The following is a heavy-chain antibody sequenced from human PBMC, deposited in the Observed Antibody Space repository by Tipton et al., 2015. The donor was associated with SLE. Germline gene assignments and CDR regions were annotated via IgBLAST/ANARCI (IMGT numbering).Heavy chain of an antibody. CDR2: INHSGRI. CDR1: GESLSGHY. CDR3: VRQALAALARKDYYYGMDV. D-gene: IGHD6-19*01. Sequence: TLSLTCTVYGESLSGHYWVWIRQPPGKGLEWIGDINHSGRIDYNPSLMSRVTISEATSKNQFSLTLTSVTAADTAVYYCVRQALAALARKDYYYGMDVWGQGTTVTVSS. J-gene: IGHJ6*02. V-gene: IGHV4-34*01.